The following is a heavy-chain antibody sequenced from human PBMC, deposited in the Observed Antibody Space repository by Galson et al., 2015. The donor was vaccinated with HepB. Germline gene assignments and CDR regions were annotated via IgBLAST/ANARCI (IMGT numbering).Heavy chain of an antibody. CDR1: GYTFTDYY. J-gene: IGHJ3*02. CDR2: INAGNGNT. V-gene: IGHV1-3*01. Sequence: SVKVSCKASGYTFTDYYMHWVRQAPGQRLEWMGWINAGNGNTKYSQKFQGRVTITRDTSASTAYMELSSLRSEDTAVYYCARGEYCSSTSCYSYYYGMDVWGYGDYDLDAFDIWGQGTMVTVSS. CDR3: ARGEYCSSTSCYSYYYGMDVWGYGDYDLDAFDI. D-gene: IGHD2-2*02.